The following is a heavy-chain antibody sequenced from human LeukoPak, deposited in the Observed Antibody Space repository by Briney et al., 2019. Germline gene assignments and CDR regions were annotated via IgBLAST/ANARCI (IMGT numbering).Heavy chain of an antibody. CDR3: VRVRDGYNDAYDI. J-gene: IGHJ3*02. V-gene: IGHV1-46*01. CDR1: GFTFTNYN. Sequence: ASVKVSCKASGFTFTNYNLHWVRQAPGQRLEWMGIINPSGGSTNYAQNFQGRVTMTRDMSTSTVYMELSSLRSEDTAVYYCVRVRDGYNDAYDIWGQGTMVTVPS. D-gene: IGHD5-24*01. CDR2: INPSGGST.